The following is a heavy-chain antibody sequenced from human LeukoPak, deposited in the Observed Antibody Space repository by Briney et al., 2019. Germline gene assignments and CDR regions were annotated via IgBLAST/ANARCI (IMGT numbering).Heavy chain of an antibody. CDR1: GNYW. D-gene: IGHD2-2*01. CDR3: VSFYETY. CDR2: INSDGSWT. Sequence: GGSLRLSCAASGNYWMHWVRQAPGKGLVWVSHINSDGSWTSYTDSVKGRFTISKDNAKNTVYLQMNNLRAEDTAVYYCVSFYETYWGRGTLVTVSS. J-gene: IGHJ4*02. V-gene: IGHV3-74*01.